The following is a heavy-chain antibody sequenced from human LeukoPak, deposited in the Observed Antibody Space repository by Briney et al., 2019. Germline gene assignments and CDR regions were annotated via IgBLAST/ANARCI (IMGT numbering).Heavy chain of an antibody. CDR2: INHSGRT. D-gene: IGHD6-6*01. CDR3: ARAGGIAARPHWFNYYYYMDV. Sequence: SETLSLTCAVYGGSFRGYYWSWIRKPPGKGLEGIGEINHSGRTNYNPSLKSRVTISVDTSKNQFSLKLSSVTAADTAVYYCARAGGIAARPHWFNYYYYMDVWGKGTTVTVSS. J-gene: IGHJ6*03. V-gene: IGHV4-34*01. CDR1: GGSFRGYY.